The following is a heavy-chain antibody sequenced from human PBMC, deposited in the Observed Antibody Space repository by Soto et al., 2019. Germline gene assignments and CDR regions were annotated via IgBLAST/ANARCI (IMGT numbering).Heavy chain of an antibody. D-gene: IGHD2-8*01. Sequence: ASVKVSCKASGYSFTDYDIHWVRQAPVQGLEWLGRINPKSGGTSTAQKFQGWVTMTRDRSISTVYMELTRLRSDDTAVYFCARAHSTDCSNGVCSFFYNHEMDVWGQGTTVTVSS. CDR3: ARAHSTDCSNGVCSFFYNHEMDV. J-gene: IGHJ6*02. V-gene: IGHV1-2*04. CDR2: INPKSGGT. CDR1: GYSFTDYD.